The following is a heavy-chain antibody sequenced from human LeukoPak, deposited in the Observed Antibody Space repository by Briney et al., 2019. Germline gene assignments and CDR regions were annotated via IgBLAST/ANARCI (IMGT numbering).Heavy chain of an antibody. D-gene: IGHD2-15*01. CDR2: ISSSNSYI. Sequence: GGSLRLSCAASGFTFSTYSMNWVRQAPGKGLEWVSSISSSNSYIYYADSVKGRFTISRDNAKNSLYLQMDSLRAEDTAVFYCAKSPEGYCSGGTCYLYFDYWGQGSLVTVSS. CDR1: GFTFSTYS. V-gene: IGHV3-21*06. CDR3: AKSPEGYCSGGTCYLYFDY. J-gene: IGHJ4*02.